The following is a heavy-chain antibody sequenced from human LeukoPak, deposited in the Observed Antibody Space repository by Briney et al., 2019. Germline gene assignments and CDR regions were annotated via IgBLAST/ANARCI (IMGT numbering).Heavy chain of an antibody. V-gene: IGHV1-18*01. D-gene: IGHD3-10*01. J-gene: IGHJ6*02. Sequence: ASVKVSCKTSGYTFSSYGITWVRQAPGQGLEWMGWVSAYNGDTKYAQKLQDRVTMTTDTSTTTAYMELRSLRSDDTAVYYCAREYVVRGPHLYYYYGMDVWGQGTTVTVSS. CDR1: GYTFSSYG. CDR3: AREYVVRGPHLYYYYGMDV. CDR2: VSAYNGDT.